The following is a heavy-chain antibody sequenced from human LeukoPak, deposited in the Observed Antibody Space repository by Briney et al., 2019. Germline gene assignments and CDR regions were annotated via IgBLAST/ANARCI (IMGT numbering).Heavy chain of an antibody. V-gene: IGHV3-23*01. CDR2: MSGSGGVA. CDR1: GFTFSSYA. CDR3: VKSNSLIYYYDSSGYPEGYFQH. J-gene: IGHJ1*01. Sequence: GGSLRLSCAASGFTFSSYAMSCVRQAPGKGREGLSAMSGSGGVAYYAASVKGRFTISRDNYQNTLYLQMNSLRAEDTAVYYCVKSNSLIYYYDSSGYPEGYFQHWGQGTLVTVSS. D-gene: IGHD3-22*01.